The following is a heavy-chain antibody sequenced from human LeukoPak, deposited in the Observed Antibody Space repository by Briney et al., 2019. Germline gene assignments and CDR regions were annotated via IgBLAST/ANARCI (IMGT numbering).Heavy chain of an antibody. J-gene: IGHJ4*02. CDR1: GYTFTSYG. CDR3: ARDLCSSTSCPFDY. V-gene: IGHV1-18*01. CDR2: ISAYNGNT. D-gene: IGHD2-2*01. Sequence: ASVKVSCKASGYTFTSYGISWVRRAPGQGLEWMGWISAYNGNTNYAQKLQGRVTMTTDTSTSTAYMELRSLRSDDTAVYYCARDLCSSTSCPFDYWGQGTLVTVSS.